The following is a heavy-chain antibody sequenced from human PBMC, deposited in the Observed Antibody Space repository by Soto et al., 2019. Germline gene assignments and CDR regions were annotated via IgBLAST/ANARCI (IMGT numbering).Heavy chain of an antibody. Sequence: SETLSLTCTVSGGSLSGYYWNWIRQPPGKGLEWIAYMYYSGSTNYNPSLKSRVTISLDTSKNQFYLKLSSVTAADTAVYYCAREGNGYYYGMDVWGQGTTVTVSS. CDR3: AREGNGYYYGMDV. CDR2: MYYSGST. CDR1: GGSLSGYY. V-gene: IGHV4-59*01. J-gene: IGHJ6*02. D-gene: IGHD1-1*01.